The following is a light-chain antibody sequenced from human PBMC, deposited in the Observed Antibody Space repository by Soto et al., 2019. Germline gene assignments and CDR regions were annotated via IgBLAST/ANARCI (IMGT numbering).Light chain of an antibody. Sequence: QSALTQPASVSGSPGQSITISCTGTSSDVGSYNLVSWYQQHPGKAPKLMIYEGSKRPSGVSNRFSGYKSGNTASLTISGLQAEDEADYYCCSYAGSIYVFGTGTKLTVL. V-gene: IGLV2-23*01. CDR3: CSYAGSIYV. J-gene: IGLJ1*01. CDR1: SSDVGSYNL. CDR2: EGS.